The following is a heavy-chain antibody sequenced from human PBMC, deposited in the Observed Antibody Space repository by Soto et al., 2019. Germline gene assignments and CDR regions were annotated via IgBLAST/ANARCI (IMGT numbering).Heavy chain of an antibody. CDR3: ARDTGDGTFDF. Sequence: APVKVYCKGSGYSFTGYYIHWVRQTHGQRLEWMGWINAGYGNTKSSQKFQDRVTISRDTSASTAYMELTSLRSEDTAVYYCARDTGDGTFDFRGQGTLVTVSS. V-gene: IGHV1-3*01. J-gene: IGHJ4*02. D-gene: IGHD7-27*01. CDR1: GYSFTGYY. CDR2: INAGYGNT.